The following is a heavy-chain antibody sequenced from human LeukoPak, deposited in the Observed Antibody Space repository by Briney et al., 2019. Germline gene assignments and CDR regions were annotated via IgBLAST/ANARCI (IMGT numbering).Heavy chain of an antibody. J-gene: IGHJ4*02. Sequence: GGSLRLSCEASGFIFSSYAMNWVRQAPGKGLEWVSGVRMNGGYTYYADSVKGRFTISRDNSKNTLYLQMNSLRAEDTAVYYCAKGGGSSGPRVRYFDYWGQGTLATLSS. CDR1: GFIFSSYA. CDR2: VRMNGGYT. D-gene: IGHD6-19*01. CDR3: AKGGGSSGPRVRYFDY. V-gene: IGHV3-23*01.